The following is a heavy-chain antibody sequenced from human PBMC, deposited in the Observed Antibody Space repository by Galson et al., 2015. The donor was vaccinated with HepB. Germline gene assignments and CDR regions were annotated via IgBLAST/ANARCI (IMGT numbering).Heavy chain of an antibody. V-gene: IGHV4-31*03. Sequence: TLSLTCTVSGGSISSGGYYWSWIRQHPGKGLEWIGYIYYSGSTYYNPSLKSRVTISVDTSKNQFSLKLSSVTAADTAVYYCARDCRTGGQQLAFDYWGQGTLVTVSS. CDR2: IYYSGST. CDR1: GGSISSGGYY. J-gene: IGHJ4*02. D-gene: IGHD6-13*01. CDR3: ARDCRTGGQQLAFDY.